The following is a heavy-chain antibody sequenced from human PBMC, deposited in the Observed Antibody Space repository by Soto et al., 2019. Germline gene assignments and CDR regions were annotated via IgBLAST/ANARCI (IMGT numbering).Heavy chain of an antibody. CDR1: GYTFTSYY. CDR2: INPSGGST. Sequence: GASVKVSCKASGYTFTSYYMHWVRQAPGQGLEWMGIINPSGGSTSYAQKFQGRVTMTRDTSTSTVYMELSSLRSEDTAVYYCARNIAARPGYYYYYGMDVWGQGXTVTVSS. D-gene: IGHD6-6*01. CDR3: ARNIAARPGYYYYYGMDV. V-gene: IGHV1-46*01. J-gene: IGHJ6*02.